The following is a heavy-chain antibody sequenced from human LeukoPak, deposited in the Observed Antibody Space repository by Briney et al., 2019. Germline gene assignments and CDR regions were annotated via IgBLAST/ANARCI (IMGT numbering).Heavy chain of an antibody. CDR2: IYPGDSDT. D-gene: IGHD3-22*01. CDR3: ARALYYYDSSGYYFDY. CDR1: GYNFTSYW. V-gene: IGHV5-51*01. J-gene: IGHJ4*02. Sequence: GESLKISCKGSGYNFTSYWIGWVRQMPGKGLEWMGIIYPGDSDTRYSPSFQGQVTISADKSISTAYLQWSSLKASDTAMYYCARALYYYDSSGYYFDYWGQGTLVTVSS.